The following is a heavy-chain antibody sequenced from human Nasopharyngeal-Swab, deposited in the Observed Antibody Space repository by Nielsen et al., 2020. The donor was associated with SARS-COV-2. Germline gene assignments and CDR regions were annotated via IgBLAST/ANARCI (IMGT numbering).Heavy chain of an antibody. CDR3: ARRISGGYDP. CDR2: IKQDESEE. D-gene: IGHD1-26*01. V-gene: IGHV3-7*03. J-gene: IGHJ5*02. Sequence: VRQAPGKGLEWVANIKQDESEEYYVDSVKGRFTVSRDNAKKSLYLQMNSLRAEDTAVYYCARRISGGYDPWGQGTLVTVSS.